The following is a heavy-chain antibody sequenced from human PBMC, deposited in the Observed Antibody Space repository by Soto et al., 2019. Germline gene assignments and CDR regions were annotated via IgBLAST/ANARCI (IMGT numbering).Heavy chain of an antibody. CDR3: AREGTVAASGNWFDP. D-gene: IGHD6-19*01. CDR2: ISGSADST. V-gene: IGHV3-23*01. CDR1: GFSFSSFA. Sequence: GGSLRLSCAASGFSFSSFAMNWVRQAPGKGLEWVSIISGSADSTFYADSVKGRFTISRDNSKSTLYLQINSLRAEDTAVYYCAREGTVAASGNWFDPWGQGTXVTVSS. J-gene: IGHJ5*02.